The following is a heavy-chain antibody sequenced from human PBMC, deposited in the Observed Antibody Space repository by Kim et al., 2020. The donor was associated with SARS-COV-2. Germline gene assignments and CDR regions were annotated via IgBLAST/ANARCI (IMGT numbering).Heavy chain of an antibody. CDR3: ARDRIYHGIAVAGIDY. Sequence: SVKGRFTISRDNSKNTLYLQMNSLRAEDTAVYYCARDRIYHGIAVAGIDYWGQGTLVTVSS. D-gene: IGHD6-19*01. V-gene: IGHV3-30*07. J-gene: IGHJ4*02.